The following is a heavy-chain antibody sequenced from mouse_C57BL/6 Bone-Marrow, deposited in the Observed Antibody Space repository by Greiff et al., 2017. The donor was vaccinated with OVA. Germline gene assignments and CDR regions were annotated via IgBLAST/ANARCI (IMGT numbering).Heavy chain of an antibody. CDR2: ISSGGDYI. V-gene: IGHV5-9-1*02. D-gene: IGHD2-1*01. Sequence: DVMLVESGEGLVKPGGSLKLSCAASGFTFSSYAMSWVRQTPEKRLEWVAYISSGGDYIYYADTVKGRFTISRDNARNTLYLQMSSLKSEDTAMYYCTRGVIYYGIAMDYWGQGTSVTVSS. CDR3: TRGVIYYGIAMDY. CDR1: GFTFSSYA. J-gene: IGHJ4*01.